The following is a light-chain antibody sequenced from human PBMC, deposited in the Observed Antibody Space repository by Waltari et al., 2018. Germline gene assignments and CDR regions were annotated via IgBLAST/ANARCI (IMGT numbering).Light chain of an antibody. CDR2: ENI. CDR3: SAWDTSLSAVL. Sequence: QSVLTQPLSTSGAPGQRITISCTGTRSNIGAGYYVSWYQQFTGTAPKLLIYENINRPSGVSDRFSGSKSGTSASLTITGLQSEDEADYYCSAWDTSLSAVLFGGGTRLTVL. V-gene: IGLV1-40*01. CDR1: RSNIGAGYY. J-gene: IGLJ2*01.